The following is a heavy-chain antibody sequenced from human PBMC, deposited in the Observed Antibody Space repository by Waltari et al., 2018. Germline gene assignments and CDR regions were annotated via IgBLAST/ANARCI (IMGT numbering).Heavy chain of an antibody. J-gene: IGHJ5*02. CDR1: GYIITDYD. Sequence: EVQLVQSGAEVKKPGATVKISCKASGYIITDYDMHWVQQAPGKGLEWMGRVDHEDGETIYAEKFQGRVTIAEDTSTDTAYRELPSLRTEDSAVYYCATPPLRFLGWVNWCDPWGQGTLVTVSS. D-gene: IGHD3-3*01. V-gene: IGHV1-69-2*01. CDR2: VDHEDGET. CDR3: ATPPLRFLGWVNWCDP.